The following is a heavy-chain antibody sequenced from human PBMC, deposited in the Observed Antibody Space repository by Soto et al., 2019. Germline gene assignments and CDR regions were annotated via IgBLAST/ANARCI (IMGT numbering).Heavy chain of an antibody. Sequence: EVQLLESGGGLVQPGGSLRLSCAASGFTFSSYAMSWVRQAPGKGLEWVSAISGSGGSTYYADSVKGRFTISRDNSKNTLYLQMNSLRAEDTAVYYRAKSLEIAVADYYYYGMDVWGQGTTVTVSS. V-gene: IGHV3-23*01. CDR3: AKSLEIAVADYYYYGMDV. D-gene: IGHD6-19*01. CDR1: GFTFSSYA. J-gene: IGHJ6*02. CDR2: ISGSGGST.